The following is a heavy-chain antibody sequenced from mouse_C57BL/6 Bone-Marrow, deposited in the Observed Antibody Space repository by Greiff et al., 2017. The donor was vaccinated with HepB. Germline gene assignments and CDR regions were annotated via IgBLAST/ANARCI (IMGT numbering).Heavy chain of an antibody. CDR2: IDRANGNT. Sequence: EVQLQQPGAELVKPGASVKLSCKASGYTFTSYWMQWVKQRPEQGLEWIGRIDRANGNTKYAPKFQGKATITADTSSNTAYLQLSSLTSEDTAIYYCASGFPWFAYWGQGTLVTVSA. J-gene: IGHJ3*01. CDR1: GYTFTSYW. CDR3: ASGFPWFAY. V-gene: IGHV14-3*01.